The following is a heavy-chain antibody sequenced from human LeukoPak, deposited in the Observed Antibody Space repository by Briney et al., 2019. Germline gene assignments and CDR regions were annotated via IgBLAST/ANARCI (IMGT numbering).Heavy chain of an antibody. CDR1: GGSISSYY. J-gene: IGHJ3*02. D-gene: IGHD3-22*01. V-gene: IGHV4-59*01. CDR2: IYYSGST. CDR3: ARGQYYYDSSGYLI. Sequence: SETLSLTCTVSGGSISSYYWSWIRQPPGKGLEWIGYIYYSGSTNYNPSLRSRVTISVDTSKNQFSLKLSSVTAADTAVYYCARGQYYYDSSGYLIWGQGTMVTVSS.